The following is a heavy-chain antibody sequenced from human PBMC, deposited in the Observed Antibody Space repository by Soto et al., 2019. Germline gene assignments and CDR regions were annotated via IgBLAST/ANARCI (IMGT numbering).Heavy chain of an antibody. Sequence: ASVKVSCKASHYTFTTYTITWVRQAPGQGLEWVGWIGPNSGNTNFAQKFQGRLSLTIDTSTSTAYMELRSLRSDDTAVYYCATDEGNYLDFWGQGTLVTVSS. J-gene: IGHJ4*02. V-gene: IGHV1-18*04. CDR3: ATDEGNYLDF. CDR2: IGPNSGNT. CDR1: HYTFTTYT. D-gene: IGHD3-3*01.